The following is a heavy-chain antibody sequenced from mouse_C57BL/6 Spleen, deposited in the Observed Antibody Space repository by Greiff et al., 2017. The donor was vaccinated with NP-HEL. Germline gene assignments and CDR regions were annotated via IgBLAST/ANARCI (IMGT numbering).Heavy chain of an antibody. J-gene: IGHJ2*01. V-gene: IGHV1-82*01. D-gene: IGHD1-1*01. CDR3: ARFTTVRYFDY. CDR2: IYPGDGDT. CDR1: GYAFSSSW. Sequence: VQLQESGPELVKPGASVKISCKASGYAFSSSWMNWVKQRPGKGLEWIGRIYPGDGDTNYNGKFKGKATLTADKSSSTAYMQLSSLTSEDSAVYFCARFTTVRYFDYWGQGTTLTVSS.